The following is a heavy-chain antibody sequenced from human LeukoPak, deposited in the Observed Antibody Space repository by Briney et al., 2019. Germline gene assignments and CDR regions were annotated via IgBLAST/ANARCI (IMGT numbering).Heavy chain of an antibody. Sequence: ETLSLTCAVSGASINSSNWWSWVRQSPGKGLEWIGEIYHSGSTHYNPSLKSRSTISVDTSKNQFSLKLTSVTAADTAVYFCTYGDFKNWFDPWGQGILVTVSS. CDR3: TYGDFKNWFDP. V-gene: IGHV4-4*01. J-gene: IGHJ5*02. D-gene: IGHD4-17*01. CDR1: GASINSSNW. CDR2: IYHSGST.